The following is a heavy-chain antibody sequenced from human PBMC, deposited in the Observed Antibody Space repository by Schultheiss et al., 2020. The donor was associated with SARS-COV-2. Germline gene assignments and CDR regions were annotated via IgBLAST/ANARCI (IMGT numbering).Heavy chain of an antibody. J-gene: IGHJ3*02. CDR2: IYSSGST. Sequence: SETLSLTCTVSGGSISSYYWSWIRQPAGKGLEWIGRIYSSGSTNYNPSLKSRVTMSVDTSKNQFSLKLSSVTAADTAVYYCARRDGYSRVDAFDIWGQGTMVTVSS. V-gene: IGHV4-4*07. D-gene: IGHD5-24*01. CDR1: GGSISSYY. CDR3: ARRDGYSRVDAFDI.